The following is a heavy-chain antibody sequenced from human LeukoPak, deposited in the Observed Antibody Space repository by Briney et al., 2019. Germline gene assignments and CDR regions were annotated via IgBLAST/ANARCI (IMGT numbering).Heavy chain of an antibody. D-gene: IGHD2-2*01. J-gene: IGHJ6*03. CDR3: ARDWGCSSTSCSVEGIYYYYMDV. V-gene: IGHV1-18*01. CDR1: GYTFTSYG. CDR2: ISAYNGNT. Sequence: ASVKVSCKASGYTFTSYGISWVRQAPGQGLEWMGWISAYNGNTNYAQKLQGRVTMTTDTSTSTAYMELRSLRSDDTAVYYCARDWGCSSTSCSVEGIYYYYMDVWGKGTTVTVSS.